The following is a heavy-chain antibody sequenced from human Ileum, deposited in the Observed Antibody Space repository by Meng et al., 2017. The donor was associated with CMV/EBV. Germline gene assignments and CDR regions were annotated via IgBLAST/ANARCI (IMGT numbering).Heavy chain of an antibody. Sequence: GGSLRLSCAASGFTFSSYSMNWVRQAPGKGLEWVSSISSSSSYIYYADSVKGRFTISRDNAKNSLYLQMNSLRAEDTSVYYCAREIYCSSTSCFDYWGQGTLVTVSS. V-gene: IGHV3-21*01. CDR3: AREIYCSSTSCFDY. CDR1: GFTFSSYS. CDR2: ISSSSSYI. J-gene: IGHJ4*02. D-gene: IGHD2-2*01.